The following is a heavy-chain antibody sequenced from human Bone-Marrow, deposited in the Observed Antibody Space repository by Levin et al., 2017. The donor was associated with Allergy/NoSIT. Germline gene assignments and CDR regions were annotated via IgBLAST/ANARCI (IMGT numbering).Heavy chain of an antibody. CDR3: ARKDGYVFDY. Sequence: SQTLSLTCSLSGGSISTGGFHWSWVRQRPGKGLEWIGYIYYSGNTYYNPSLQSRLSISIDTSKNQFSLRLTSVTAADTAVYYCARKDGYVFDYWGQGTLVTVSS. D-gene: IGHD5-24*01. J-gene: IGHJ4*02. V-gene: IGHV4-31*03. CDR1: GGSISTGGFH. CDR2: IYYSGNT.